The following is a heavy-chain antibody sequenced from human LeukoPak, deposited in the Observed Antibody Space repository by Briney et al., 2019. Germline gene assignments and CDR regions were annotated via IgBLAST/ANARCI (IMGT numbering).Heavy chain of an antibody. V-gene: IGHV3-23*01. D-gene: IGHD6-13*01. Sequence: GGSLRLSCAASGFTFSSYAMSWVRQAPGKGLEWVSAISGSGGSTYYADSVEGRFTISRDNSKNTLYLQMNSLRAEDTAVYYCAKSLTWYLYYFDYWGQGTLVTVSS. CDR3: AKSLTWYLYYFDY. CDR1: GFTFSSYA. CDR2: ISGSGGST. J-gene: IGHJ4*02.